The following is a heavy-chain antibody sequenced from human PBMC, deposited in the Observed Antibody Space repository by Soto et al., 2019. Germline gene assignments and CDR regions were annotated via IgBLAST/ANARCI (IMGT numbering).Heavy chain of an antibody. V-gene: IGHV4-34*01. J-gene: IGHJ6*02. CDR3: ARDGYSGYDKVYYYGMDV. Sequence: SETLSLTCAVYGGSFSGYYWSWIRQPPGKGLEWIGEINHSGSTNYNPSLKSRVTISVDTSKNQFSLKLSSVTAADTAVYYCARDGYSGYDKVYYYGMDVWGQGTTVTAP. CDR1: GGSFSGYY. CDR2: INHSGST. D-gene: IGHD5-12*01.